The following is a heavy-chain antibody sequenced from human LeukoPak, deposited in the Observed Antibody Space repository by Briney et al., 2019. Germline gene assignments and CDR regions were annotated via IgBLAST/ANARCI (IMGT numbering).Heavy chain of an antibody. V-gene: IGHV3-23*01. J-gene: IGHJ4*02. CDR1: GFTFSSYW. Sequence: PGGSLRLSCAASGFTFSSYWMSWVRQAPGKGLEWLSGVSPPGGGTYYADSVKGRFTISRDDSKNTLSLQMNSLRVEDTAVYHCARDLAWGAFDYWGQGTLVTVSS. D-gene: IGHD7-27*01. CDR2: VSPPGGGT. CDR3: ARDLAWGAFDY.